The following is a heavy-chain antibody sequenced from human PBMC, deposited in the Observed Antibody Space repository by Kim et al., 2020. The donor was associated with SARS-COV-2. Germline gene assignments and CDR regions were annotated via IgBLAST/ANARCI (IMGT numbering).Heavy chain of an antibody. V-gene: IGHV1-2*02. J-gene: IGHJ4*02. CDR3: ARPRAPLGTGYFDS. D-gene: IGHD6-13*01. Sequence: AQKFQGRVTVTRATSTSTAYMELSSLRSDDTAVYFCARPRAPLGTGYFDSWGQGTLVSVSS.